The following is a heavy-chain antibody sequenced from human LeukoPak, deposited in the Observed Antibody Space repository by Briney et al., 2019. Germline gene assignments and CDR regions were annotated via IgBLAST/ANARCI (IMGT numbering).Heavy chain of an antibody. CDR3: ARGQSPGPIYDY. CDR1: GGSISDYY. D-gene: IGHD1-14*01. V-gene: IGHV4-59*01. CDR2: IYSGGRT. J-gene: IGHJ4*02. Sequence: SETLSLTCSVSGGSISDYYWTWIRQPPGRGLDWIGYIYSGGRTNYNPSLKSRVTISVDTSENQFSLKVTSVTAADTAVYYCARGQSPGPIYDYWGQGILVTVFS.